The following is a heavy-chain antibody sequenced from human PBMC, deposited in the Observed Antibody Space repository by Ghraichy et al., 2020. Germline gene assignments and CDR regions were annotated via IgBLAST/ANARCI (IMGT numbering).Heavy chain of an antibody. V-gene: IGHV3-7*04. CDR1: GFTVTDAW. CDR2: IKQDGSEI. D-gene: IGHD6-13*01. CDR3: VRAIGAAGSY. Sequence: ESLNISCAASGFTVTDAWMSWVRQAPGKGLEWVANIKQDGSEIYYVDSVKGRFTISRDNAKNSLYLQMNSLRAEDTAVYYCVRAIGAAGSYWGQGTLVTVSS. J-gene: IGHJ4*02.